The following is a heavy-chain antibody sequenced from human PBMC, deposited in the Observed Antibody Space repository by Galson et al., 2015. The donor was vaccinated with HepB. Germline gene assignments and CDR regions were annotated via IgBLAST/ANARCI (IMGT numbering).Heavy chain of an antibody. D-gene: IGHD2-15*01. Sequence: SLRLSCAASGFTVSSNYVSWVRQAPGKGLEWVSVIYSGGSTYYADSVKGRFTISRDNSKNTLYLQMNSLRAEDTAVYYCARDARYCSGGSCYPEFYFDYWGQGTLVTVSS. CDR2: IYSGGST. CDR1: GFTVSSNY. J-gene: IGHJ4*02. CDR3: ARDARYCSGGSCYPEFYFDY. V-gene: IGHV3-53*01.